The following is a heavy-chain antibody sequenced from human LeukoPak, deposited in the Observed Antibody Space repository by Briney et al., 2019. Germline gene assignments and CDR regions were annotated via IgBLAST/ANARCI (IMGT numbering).Heavy chain of an antibody. V-gene: IGHV3-11*04. CDR2: ISSSGSTI. Sequence: TGGSLRLPYAASGFTFSDFYMRWIRQPPGKGLEGGSYISSSGSTIYYADSVKGRFTIFRDNAKNPLYQQRNRLRTEDTAVYYCARDPEGGSSWIDEDYWGQGTLVTVSS. D-gene: IGHD6-13*01. CDR1: GFTFSDFY. CDR3: ARDPEGGSSWIDEDY. J-gene: IGHJ4*02.